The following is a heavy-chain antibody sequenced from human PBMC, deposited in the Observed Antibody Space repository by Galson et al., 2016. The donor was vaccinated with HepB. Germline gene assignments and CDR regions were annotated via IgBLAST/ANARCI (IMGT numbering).Heavy chain of an antibody. CDR1: GFTFSRHA. V-gene: IGHV3-23*01. CDR3: LTYDASENYFY. CDR2: ISGSADTRDYA. Sequence: SLRLSCAASGFTFSRHAMIWVRQAPGKGLEWVSAISGSADTRDYAHYADSVKGRFTISRDNSKNTLYLQMSRLRVEDAAVYYCLTYDASENYFYWGQGTLVTVSS. J-gene: IGHJ4*02. D-gene: IGHD3-10*01.